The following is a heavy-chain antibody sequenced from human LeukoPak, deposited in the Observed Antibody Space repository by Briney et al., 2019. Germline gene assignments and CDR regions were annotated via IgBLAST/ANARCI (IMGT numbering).Heavy chain of an antibody. J-gene: IGHJ4*02. D-gene: IGHD4/OR15-4a*01. CDR1: GFTVSTNS. V-gene: IGHV3-53*01. Sequence: GGSLRLSCTVSGFTVSTNSMSWVRQAPGKGLEWVSFIYSDNTYYSDSVKGRFTISRDNSKNTLYLQMNSLRAEDTAVYYCARRAGAYSHPYDYWGQGTLVTVSS. CDR3: ARRAGAYSHPYDY. CDR2: IYSDNT.